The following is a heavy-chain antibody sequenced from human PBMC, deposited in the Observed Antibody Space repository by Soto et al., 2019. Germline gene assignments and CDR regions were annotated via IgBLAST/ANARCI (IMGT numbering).Heavy chain of an antibody. J-gene: IGHJ4*02. CDR3: ARDSGSYASSGYCNY. D-gene: IGHD3-22*01. CDR1: GYTFTSYD. Sequence: QVQLVQSGAEVKKPGASVKVSCKASGYTFTSYDMHWVRQAPGQGLERMGIINPSDAGTSYAQKFQGRVTRSRDTSTSSVYMELSSLRSEDTAVYFCARDSGSYASSGYCNYWGQGTLVTVSS. V-gene: IGHV1-46*03. CDR2: INPSDAGT.